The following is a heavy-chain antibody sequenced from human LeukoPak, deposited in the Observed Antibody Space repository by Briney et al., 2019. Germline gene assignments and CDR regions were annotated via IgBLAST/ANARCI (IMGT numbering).Heavy chain of an antibody. Sequence: GGSLRLSCAASGFTFSSYTMNWVRQAPGKGLEWVSSISSSSIYIYYADSVKGRFTISRDNSRNSLYLQMNSLRAEDTALYYCAKGASMGYSGYDFLDYHYMDVWGKGTTVTVSS. CDR2: ISSSSIYI. D-gene: IGHD5-12*01. CDR3: AKGASMGYSGYDFLDYHYMDV. J-gene: IGHJ6*03. CDR1: GFTFSSYT. V-gene: IGHV3-21*04.